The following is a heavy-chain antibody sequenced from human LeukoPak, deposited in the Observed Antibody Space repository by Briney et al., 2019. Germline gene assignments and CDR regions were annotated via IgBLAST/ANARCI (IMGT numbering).Heavy chain of an antibody. J-gene: IGHJ4*02. Sequence: PSETLSLTCTVSGGSISSSSYYWGWIRQPPGKGLEWIGSIYYSGSTYYNPSLKSRVTISVDTSKNQFSLKLSSVTAADTAVYYCASDYGDFPFGYWGQGTLVTVSS. CDR1: GGSISSSSYY. D-gene: IGHD4-17*01. CDR3: ASDYGDFPFGY. CDR2: IYYSGST. V-gene: IGHV4-39*07.